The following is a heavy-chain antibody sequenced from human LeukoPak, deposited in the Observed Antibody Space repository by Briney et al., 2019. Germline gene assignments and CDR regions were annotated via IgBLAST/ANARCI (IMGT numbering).Heavy chain of an antibody. CDR3: ARDLRGYSGYNYYDY. Sequence: PGGSLRLSCAASGFTFSSYWMSWVRQAPGKGLKWVSYISSDRSYTNYADSVKGRFTISRDNAKNSLYLQMNSLRAEDTAVYYCARDLRGYSGYNYYDYWGQGTLVTVSS. J-gene: IGHJ4*02. D-gene: IGHD5-12*01. V-gene: IGHV3-21*05. CDR1: GFTFSSYW. CDR2: ISSDRSYT.